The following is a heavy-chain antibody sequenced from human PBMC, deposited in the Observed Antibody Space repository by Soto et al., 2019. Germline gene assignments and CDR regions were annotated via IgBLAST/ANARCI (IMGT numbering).Heavy chain of an antibody. V-gene: IGHV3-30-3*01. J-gene: IGHJ6*02. CDR1: GFTFSSYA. CDR3: AREIARVTIFGVVIMDYYYYGMDV. D-gene: IGHD3-3*01. CDR2: ISYDGSNK. Sequence: PXESLRLSCAASGFTFSSYAMHWVRQAPGKGLEWVAVISYDGSNKYYADSVKGRFTISRDNSKNTLYLQMNSLRAEDTAVYYCAREIARVTIFGVVIMDYYYYGMDVWGQGTTVTVSS.